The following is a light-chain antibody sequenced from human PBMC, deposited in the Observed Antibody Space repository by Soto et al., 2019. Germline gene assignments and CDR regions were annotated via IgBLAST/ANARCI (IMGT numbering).Light chain of an antibody. CDR3: SSFAGNTVV. CDR1: SSDVGGYNF. CDR2: EVS. Sequence: QSALTQPPSASGSLGQAVTISCTGTSSDVGGYNFVSWYQQHPGKAPKLMIYEVSKRPSGVPDRFFGSKSGNTASLTVSGLQDEDEADYYCSSFAGNTVVFGGGTKLTVL. V-gene: IGLV2-8*01. J-gene: IGLJ2*01.